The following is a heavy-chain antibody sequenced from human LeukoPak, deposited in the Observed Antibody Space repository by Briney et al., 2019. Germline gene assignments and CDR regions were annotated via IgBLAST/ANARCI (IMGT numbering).Heavy chain of an antibody. Sequence: SETLSLTCTVSGGSINDYYWNWIRQPPGKGLEWIGYIYYSGSTNSNPSLKSRVTISVDTSSNQFSLKLSSVTAADTAVYYCARDPLAVAGRYYYGMDVWGQGTTVTVSS. D-gene: IGHD6-19*01. CDR1: GGSINDYY. V-gene: IGHV4-59*01. CDR2: IYYSGST. CDR3: ARDPLAVAGRYYYGMDV. J-gene: IGHJ6*02.